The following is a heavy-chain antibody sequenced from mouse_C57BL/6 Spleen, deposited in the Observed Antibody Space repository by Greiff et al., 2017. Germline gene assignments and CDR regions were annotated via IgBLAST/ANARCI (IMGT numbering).Heavy chain of an antibody. CDR2: IRLKSDNYAT. CDR3: TGLLIDY. Sequence: EVNVVESGGGLVQPGGSMKLSCVASGFTFSNYWMNWVRQSPEKGLEWVAQIRLKSDNYATHYAESVKGRFTISRDDSKSSVYLQMNNLRAEDTGIYYCTGLLIDYWGQGTTLTVSS. V-gene: IGHV6-3*01. CDR1: GFTFSNYW. D-gene: IGHD1-1*01. J-gene: IGHJ2*01.